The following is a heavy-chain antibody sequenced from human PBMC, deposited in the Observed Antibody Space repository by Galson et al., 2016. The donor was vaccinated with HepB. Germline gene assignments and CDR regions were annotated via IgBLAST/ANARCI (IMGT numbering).Heavy chain of an antibody. J-gene: IGHJ4*02. CDR1: GFMFGNYG. V-gene: IGHV3-33*08. CDR2: IWYDGTED. CDR3: CRDIREYSADWYGVDY. D-gene: IGHD6-19*01. Sequence: SLRLSCAASGFMFGNYGMHWVRQAPGKGLEWVAVIWYDGTEDYYGESMKGRFSISSDNPKNTLYLEINSLRVEDTGVYYCCRDIREYSADWYGVDYWGQGTLVAVSS.